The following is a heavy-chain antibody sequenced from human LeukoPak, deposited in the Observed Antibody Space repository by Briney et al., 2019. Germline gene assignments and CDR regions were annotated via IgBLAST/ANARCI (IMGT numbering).Heavy chain of an antibody. CDR3: ASGHYYDSSGYYGLGY. CDR2: IYTSGST. D-gene: IGHD3-22*01. CDR1: GGSISSGSYY. J-gene: IGHJ4*02. V-gene: IGHV4-61*02. Sequence: SQTLSLTCTVSGGSISSGSYYWSWIRQPAGKGLEWIGRIYTSGSTNYNPSLKSRVTISVDTSKNQFALKLSSVTAADTAVYYCASGHYYDSSGYYGLGYWGQGTLVTVSS.